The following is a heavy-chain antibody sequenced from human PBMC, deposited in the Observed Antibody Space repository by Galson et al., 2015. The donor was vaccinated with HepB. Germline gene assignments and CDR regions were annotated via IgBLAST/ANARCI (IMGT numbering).Heavy chain of an antibody. CDR3: ARIRSTSSFFDY. CDR1: GFSLGTSGMC. J-gene: IGHJ4*02. V-gene: IGHV2-70*01. Sequence: PALVKPTQTLTLTCTFSGFSLGTSGMCVNWIRQRPGKALEWLALIDWEGDKYYSASLKTRLTISKETSKNQVVLTLTNVGPLDTATYYCARIRSTSSFFDYWGLGTLVTVSS. CDR2: IDWEGDK. D-gene: IGHD6-6*01.